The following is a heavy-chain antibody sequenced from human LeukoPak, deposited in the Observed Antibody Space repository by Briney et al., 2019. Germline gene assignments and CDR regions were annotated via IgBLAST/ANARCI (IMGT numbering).Heavy chain of an antibody. CDR1: GFTFSSYS. CDR2: ISSSRSYI. CDR3: AREDPGSSGWRPFDY. D-gene: IGHD6-19*01. Sequence: GGSLRLSSAASGFTFSSYSMNWVRQAPGKGLEWVSSISSSRSYIYYADSVKGRFTISRDKVKNSLYLQMNSLRAEDTAVYYCAREDPGSSGWRPFDYWGQGTLVTVSS. V-gene: IGHV3-21*01. J-gene: IGHJ4*02.